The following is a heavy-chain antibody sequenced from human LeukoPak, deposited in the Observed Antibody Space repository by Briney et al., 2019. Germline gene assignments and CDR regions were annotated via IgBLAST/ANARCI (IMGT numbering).Heavy chain of an antibody. Sequence: PGGSPRLSCAASGFTFTIYWMSWVRQAPGKGLEWVANIKEDGSEKYYVDSVKGRFTISRDNAKNSLYLQMNSLRVEDTAVYYCARGGHYFFDNWGQGTLVTVSS. J-gene: IGHJ4*02. CDR2: IKEDGSEK. V-gene: IGHV3-7*01. CDR1: GFTFTIYW. CDR3: ARGGHYFFDN.